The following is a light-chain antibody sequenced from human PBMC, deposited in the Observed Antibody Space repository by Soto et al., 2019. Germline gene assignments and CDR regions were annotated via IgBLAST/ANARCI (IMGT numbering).Light chain of an antibody. CDR3: QQHNKWPTT. CDR2: DAS. Sequence: EIVLTQSPATLSLSPGERATLSCRASQSVRSSLAWYQQQPGQAPRLLIFDASNRATGIPPRFSGSGSGTDFTLTINSLEPEDFAVYICQQHNKWPTTFGGGTRVDMK. V-gene: IGKV3-11*01. CDR1: QSVRSS. J-gene: IGKJ4*01.